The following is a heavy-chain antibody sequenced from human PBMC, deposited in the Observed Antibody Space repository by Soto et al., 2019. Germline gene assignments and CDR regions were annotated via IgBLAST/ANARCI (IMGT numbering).Heavy chain of an antibody. Sequence: ASVKVSCKASGYTFTGYYMHWVRQAPGQGLEWMGWINPNSGGTNYAQKFQGWVTMTRDTSISTAYMELSRLRSDDTAVYYCARSIVVVPAELDYWGQGTLVTVSS. D-gene: IGHD2-2*01. CDR3: ARSIVVVPAELDY. V-gene: IGHV1-2*04. CDR2: INPNSGGT. J-gene: IGHJ4*02. CDR1: GYTFTGYY.